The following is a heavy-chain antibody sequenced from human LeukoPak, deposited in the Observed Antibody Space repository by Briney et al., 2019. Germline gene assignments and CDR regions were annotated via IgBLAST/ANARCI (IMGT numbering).Heavy chain of an antibody. CDR2: IYHSGST. D-gene: IGHD6-19*01. CDR3: ARLYSSGWYFDY. Sequence: PSQTLSLTCAVSGGSISSGGYSWSWIRQPPGKGLEWIGYIYHSGSTYYNPSLKSRVTISVDRSKNQFSLKLSSVTAADTAVYYCARLYSSGWYFDYWGQGTLVTVSS. CDR1: GGSISSGGYS. V-gene: IGHV4-30-2*01. J-gene: IGHJ4*02.